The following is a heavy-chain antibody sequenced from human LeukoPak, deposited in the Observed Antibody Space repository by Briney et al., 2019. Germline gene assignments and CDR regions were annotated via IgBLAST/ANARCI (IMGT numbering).Heavy chain of an antibody. Sequence: ASVKVTCKASGYTFTSYGISWVRQAPGQGLEWMGWISAYNGNTNYAQKLQGRVTMTTDTSTSTAYMELRSLRSDDTAVYYCARDREYYYDSSGYPDYWGQGTLVTVSS. CDR1: GYTFTSYG. J-gene: IGHJ4*02. D-gene: IGHD3-22*01. V-gene: IGHV1-18*01. CDR3: ARDREYYYDSSGYPDY. CDR2: ISAYNGNT.